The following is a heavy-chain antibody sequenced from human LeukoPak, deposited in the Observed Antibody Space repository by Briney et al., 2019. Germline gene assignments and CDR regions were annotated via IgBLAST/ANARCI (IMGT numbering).Heavy chain of an antibody. CDR3: AKGAYCSGGNCYLGDLDY. J-gene: IGHJ4*02. D-gene: IGHD2-15*01. V-gene: IGHV3-23*01. CDR2: ITGSGGNT. Sequence: QPGGSLRLSCAASGLTVSSNYMHWVRQAPGKGLEWVSVITGSGGNTFYADSVKGRFTISRDNSKNTLYLQMNSLRVEDTAVYYCAKGAYCSGGNCYLGDLDYWGQGTLVTVSS. CDR1: GLTVSSNY.